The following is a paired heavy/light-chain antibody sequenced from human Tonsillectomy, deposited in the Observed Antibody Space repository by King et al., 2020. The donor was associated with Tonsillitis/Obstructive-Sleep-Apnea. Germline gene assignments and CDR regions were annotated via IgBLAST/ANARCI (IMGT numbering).Heavy chain of an antibody. V-gene: IGHV3-15*01. CDR2: IKSKAAGGRI. CDR1: GFTFSLAW. CDR3: TTDRLSSSLGGPPTSINFDN. Sequence: EVQLVESGGRLVKPGESLRLSCSASGFTFSLAWMSWVRQAPGKGLEWIGRIKSKAAGGRIDYVAPVKGRFTISRDDSKDTLFLQMNNLKTEDTAVYFCTTDRLSSSLGGPPTSINFDNWGQGTLVIVSS. D-gene: IGHD6-6*01. J-gene: IGHJ4*02.
Light chain of an antibody. Sequence: EIVLTQSPATLSLSPGERATLSCRASESVGDYLTWYQQKPGQAPRLLIYEASNRATGIPERFSGSGSGTDFTLTISSLEPEDFAVYYCQQRSNWPPWTFGQGTKVEIK. CDR3: QQRSNWPPWT. CDR2: EAS. V-gene: IGKV3-11*01. CDR1: ESVGDY. J-gene: IGKJ1*01.